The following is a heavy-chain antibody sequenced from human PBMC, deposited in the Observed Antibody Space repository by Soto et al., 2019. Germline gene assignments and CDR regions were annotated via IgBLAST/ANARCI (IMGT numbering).Heavy chain of an antibody. CDR3: ARTYYYDSSGYPT. V-gene: IGHV4-34*01. CDR2: INHSGST. D-gene: IGHD3-22*01. CDR1: GRSFSGYY. J-gene: IGHJ5*02. Sequence: SETLSLTCAVYGRSFSGYYWSWIRQPPGKGLEWIGEINHSGSTNYNPSLKSRVTISVDTSKNQFSLKLSSVTAADTAVYYCARTYYYDSSGYPTWGQRTLVTVAS.